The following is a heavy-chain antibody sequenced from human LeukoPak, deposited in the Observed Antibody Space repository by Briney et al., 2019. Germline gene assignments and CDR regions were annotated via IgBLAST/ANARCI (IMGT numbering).Heavy chain of an antibody. V-gene: IGHV1-46*01. D-gene: IGHD3-10*01. CDR2: INPSGGSA. J-gene: IGHJ4*02. Sequence: WASVKVSCKASGYTFTSYYMHWVRQAPGQGLEWMGIINPSGGSASYAQKFQGRVTMTRDMSTSTVDMELSSLRSEDTAVYYCARGGGSGTSALYWGQGTLVTVSS. CDR3: ARGGGSGTSALY. CDR1: GYTFTSYY.